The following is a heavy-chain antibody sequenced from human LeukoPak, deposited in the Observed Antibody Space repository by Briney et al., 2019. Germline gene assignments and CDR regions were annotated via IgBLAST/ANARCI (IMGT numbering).Heavy chain of an antibody. CDR2: IYYDGTT. D-gene: IGHD3-16*02. J-gene: IGHJ4*02. V-gene: IGHV4-38-2*02. Sequence: SETLSLTCIVSGYSIGSNYYWGWVRQPPGKGLEWIGSIYYDGTTYYSPSLKSRVTVLRDTSNNQFSLRLTSMTAADTAVYYCARSSIVLREGFDYWGQGTLVTVSS. CDR1: GYSIGSNYY. CDR3: ARSSIVLREGFDY.